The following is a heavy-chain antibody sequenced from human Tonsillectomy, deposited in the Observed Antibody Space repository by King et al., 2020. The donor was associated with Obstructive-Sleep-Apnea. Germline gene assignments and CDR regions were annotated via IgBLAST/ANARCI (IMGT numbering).Heavy chain of an antibody. J-gene: IGHJ5*02. D-gene: IGHD6-6*01. CDR1: GGSISSSSYY. V-gene: IGHV4-39*07. CDR2: IYYSGST. Sequence: QLQESGPGLVKPSETLSLTCTVSGGSISSSSYYWGWIRQPPGKGLEWIGSIYYSGSTYYNPSLKSRVTISVDTSKNQFSLKLSSVTAADTAVYYCARGGYSSSSGRNNWFDPWGQGTLVTVSS. CDR3: ARGGYSSSSGRNNWFDP.